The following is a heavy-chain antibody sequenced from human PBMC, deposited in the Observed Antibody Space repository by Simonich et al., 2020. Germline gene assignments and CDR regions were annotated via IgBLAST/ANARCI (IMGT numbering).Heavy chain of an antibody. J-gene: IGHJ6*02. CDR1: GGSISSYY. V-gene: IGHV4-59*08. Sequence: QVQLQESGPGLVKPSETLSLTCTVSGGSISSYYWSWIRQPPGKGLEWIGYIYYSGSTNYNPSLKSRVTISVDTSKNQFSLKLSSVTAADTAVYYCARSLGYYYYYYGMDVWDQGTTVTVSS. CDR2: IYYSGST. D-gene: IGHD1-26*01. CDR3: ARSLGYYYYYYGMDV.